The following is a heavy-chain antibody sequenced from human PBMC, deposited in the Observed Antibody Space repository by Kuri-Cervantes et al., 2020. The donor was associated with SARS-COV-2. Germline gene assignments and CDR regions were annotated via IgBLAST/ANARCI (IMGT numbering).Heavy chain of an antibody. D-gene: IGHD3/OR15-3a*01. CDR3: AKSLDRIGHTMGPFDS. CDR2: ISNDGGSS. V-gene: IGHV3-23*01. CDR1: GFTFNIHG. Sequence: GGSLRLSCIASGFTFNIHGMTWVRQAPGKGLEWVAGISNDGGSSYYADSVKGRFTISRSNAKNILYLEISSPRPEDTAVYYCAKSLDRIGHTMGPFDSWGRGTLVTVSS. J-gene: IGHJ4*02.